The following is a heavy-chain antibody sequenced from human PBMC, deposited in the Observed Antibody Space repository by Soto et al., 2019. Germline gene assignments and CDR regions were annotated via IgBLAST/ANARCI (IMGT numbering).Heavy chain of an antibody. V-gene: IGHV3-30-3*01. CDR2: ISYDGRET. J-gene: IGHJ4*02. CDR3: AKDPVAVTGSFIDS. CDR1: GFSFSAYA. D-gene: IGHD2-21*02. Sequence: XGCLRLSCAACGFSFSAYAVHWVRQAPGKGLEWLSVISYDGRETHYADSVEGRFIISRDSSKKTAYLQMNSLRGDDTAVYFCAKDPVAVTGSFIDSWGQGILVTVSS.